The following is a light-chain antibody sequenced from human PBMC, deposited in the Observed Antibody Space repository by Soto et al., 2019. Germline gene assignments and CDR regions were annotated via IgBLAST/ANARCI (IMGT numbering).Light chain of an antibody. CDR3: QTWGSGIVV. J-gene: IGLJ2*01. CDR1: SGHSNYA. Sequence: QSVLTQSPSASASLGASVKLTCTLSSGHSNYAIAWHQQQSEKGPRYLMKLNSDGSHSKGDGIPDRFSGSSSGAERYLTISSLQSEDEADYYCQTWGSGIVVFGGGTKPHRP. CDR2: LNSDGSH. V-gene: IGLV4-69*01.